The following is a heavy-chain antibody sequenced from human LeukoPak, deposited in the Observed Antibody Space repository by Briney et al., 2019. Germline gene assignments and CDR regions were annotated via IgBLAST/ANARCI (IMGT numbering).Heavy chain of an antibody. D-gene: IGHD3-9*01. J-gene: IGHJ5*02. CDR1: GFTVSNNY. Sequence: GGSLRLSCAASGFTVSNNYMSWVRQAPGKGLEWVSLIYSGGSTYYADSLKGRFTISRDNSKNTLYLQMKSLRAEDTAVYYCARLYYDILTGYGWFDPWGQGTLVTVSS. V-gene: IGHV3-53*01. CDR2: IYSGGST. CDR3: ARLYYDILTGYGWFDP.